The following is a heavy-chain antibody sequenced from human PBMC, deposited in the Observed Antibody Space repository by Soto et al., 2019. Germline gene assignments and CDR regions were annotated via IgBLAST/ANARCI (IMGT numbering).Heavy chain of an antibody. CDR3: ATRGYSSGWYYFDY. D-gene: IGHD6-19*01. V-gene: IGHV4-59*01. CDR1: GGSISSYY. Sequence: PSETLSLTCSVSGGSISSYYWSWIRQPPGKGLEWIGYILYSGSTNYSPSLKSRVTISVDTSKNQFSLKLTSVTAADTAVYYCATRGYSSGWYYFDYWGQGTLVTVSS. J-gene: IGHJ4*02. CDR2: ILYSGST.